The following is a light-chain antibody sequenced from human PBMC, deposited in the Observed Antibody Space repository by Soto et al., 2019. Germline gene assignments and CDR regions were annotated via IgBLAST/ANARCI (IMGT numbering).Light chain of an antibody. CDR2: EVS. J-gene: IGLJ3*02. CDR3: SSYTSSSTPWV. Sequence: QSVLTQPASVSGSPGQSITISCTGTNSDVGGYNYVSWYQQHPGKAPKLMLYEVSNRPSGVSNRFSGSKSGNTASLTISGLQAEDEADYYCSSYTSSSTPWVFGGGTKLTVL. CDR1: NSDVGGYNY. V-gene: IGLV2-14*01.